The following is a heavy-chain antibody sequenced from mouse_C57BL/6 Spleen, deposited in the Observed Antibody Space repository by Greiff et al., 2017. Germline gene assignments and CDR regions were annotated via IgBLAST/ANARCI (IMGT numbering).Heavy chain of an antibody. D-gene: IGHD1-1*01. CDR1: GFTFSSYG. CDR3: ARASGSSRGWFAY. J-gene: IGHJ3*01. V-gene: IGHV5-6*01. Sequence: EVQLVESGGDLVKPGGSLKLSCAASGFTFSSYGMSWVRQTPDKRLEWVATISSGGSYTYYPDSVKGRFTISRDNAKNTLYLQMSSLKSEDTAMYYCARASGSSRGWFAYWGQGTLVTVSA. CDR2: ISSGGSYT.